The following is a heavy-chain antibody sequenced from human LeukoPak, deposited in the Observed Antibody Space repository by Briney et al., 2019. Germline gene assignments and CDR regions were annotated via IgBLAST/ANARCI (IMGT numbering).Heavy chain of an antibody. D-gene: IGHD6-19*01. CDR3: ARCSVTGPGWIDP. CDR1: GFTVSSNY. Sequence: GGSLRLSCAASGFTVSSNYMTWVRQAPGKGLEWVSGIYSGGSTYYADSVKGRFTISRDNSKNTLYLQVEAQLGDGPAQYYCARCSVTGPGWIDPWGQGTLVTVSS. V-gene: IGHV3-53*05. CDR2: IYSGGST. J-gene: IGHJ5*02.